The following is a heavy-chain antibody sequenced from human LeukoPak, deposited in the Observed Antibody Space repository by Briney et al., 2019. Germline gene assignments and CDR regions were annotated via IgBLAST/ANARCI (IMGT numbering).Heavy chain of an antibody. D-gene: IGHD6-19*01. CDR1: GYTFTSYD. Sequence: ASVKVSCKASGYTFTSYDINWVRQATGQGLEWMGWMSPNSGTTAYAQKFQGRVTMTRNTSINTAYMELSSLRSEDKAVYFCASPYYSSGFFEGDWYFDLRGRGTLVTVSS. V-gene: IGHV1-8*01. CDR3: ASPYYSSGFFEGDWYFDL. J-gene: IGHJ2*01. CDR2: MSPNSGTT.